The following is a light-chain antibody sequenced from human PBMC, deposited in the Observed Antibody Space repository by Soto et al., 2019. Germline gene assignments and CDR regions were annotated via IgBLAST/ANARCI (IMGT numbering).Light chain of an antibody. CDR1: SSDVGGYHY. Sequence: QSALTQPASVSGSPGQSITISCTGTSSDVGGYHYVSWYQQHPGKAPKLIIYDVNNRPSGVSNRFSGSKSGYTASLTISGLQAEDEADYYCSSYGRSIAFATGTKLTVL. J-gene: IGLJ1*01. CDR3: SSYGRSIA. V-gene: IGLV2-14*01. CDR2: DVN.